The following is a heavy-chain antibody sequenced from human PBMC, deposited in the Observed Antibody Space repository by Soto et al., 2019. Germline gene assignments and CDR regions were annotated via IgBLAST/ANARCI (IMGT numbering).Heavy chain of an antibody. V-gene: IGHV3-23*01. J-gene: IGHJ4*02. CDR3: AKAEGIAANRPTDY. CDR1: GFTFSSYA. D-gene: IGHD6-13*01. CDR2: ISGSGGST. Sequence: EVQLLESGGGLVQPGGSLRLSCAASGFTFSSYAMSWVRQAPGKGLEWVSAISGSGGSTYYADSVKGRFTISRDNSNNTLYLQRNSLRAEDTAVYYCAKAEGIAANRPTDYWGQGTLVTVSS.